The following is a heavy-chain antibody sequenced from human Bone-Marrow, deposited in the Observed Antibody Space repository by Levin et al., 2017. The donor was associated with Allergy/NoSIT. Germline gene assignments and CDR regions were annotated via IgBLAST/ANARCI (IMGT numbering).Heavy chain of an antibody. CDR2: TYYRSKWNN. CDR1: GDSVSSNNA. Sequence: SETLSLTCAISGDSVSSNNAWNWIRQSPSRGLEWLGRTYYRSKWNNDYAVSVKSRIIINPDTSKNQFSLQLNSMTPDDTAVYYCARGRNSAFDYWGQGTLVTVSS. J-gene: IGHJ4*02. CDR3: ARGRNSAFDY. V-gene: IGHV6-1*01. D-gene: IGHD4-23*01.